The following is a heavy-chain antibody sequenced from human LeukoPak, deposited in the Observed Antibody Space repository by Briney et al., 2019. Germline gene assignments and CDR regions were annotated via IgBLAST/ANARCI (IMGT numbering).Heavy chain of an antibody. CDR1: GFPFSSYA. Sequence: GGSLRFPFPPPGFPFSSYAMTGAPQPTGKGLEWVSAIGTAGDTYYPGSVKGRFTISRENAKNSLYLQMNSLRAGDTAVYYCARDGGYSYGYRYYYYGMDVWGQGTTVTVSS. CDR3: ARDGGYSYGYRYYYYGMDV. CDR2: IGTAGDT. V-gene: IGHV3-13*01. D-gene: IGHD5-18*01. J-gene: IGHJ6*02.